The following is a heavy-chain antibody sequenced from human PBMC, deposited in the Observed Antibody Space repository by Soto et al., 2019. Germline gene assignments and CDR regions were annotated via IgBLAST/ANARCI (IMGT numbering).Heavy chain of an antibody. CDR3: ALTAFDF. Sequence: QVQLVQSGAEVKKPGASVKLSCKTSGYTFTSYYIHWVRQAPGQGLEWVAIINPSDGSTSTTQKFRGRVTVTRDMSKSTVYMYLSSMRSEDTDVYYCALTAFDFWGQGKMVIVSS. J-gene: IGHJ3*01. V-gene: IGHV1-46*01. CDR2: INPSDGST. CDR1: GYTFTSYY.